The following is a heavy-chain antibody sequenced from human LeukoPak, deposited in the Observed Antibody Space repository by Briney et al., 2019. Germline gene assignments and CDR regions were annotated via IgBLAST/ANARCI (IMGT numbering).Heavy chain of an antibody. CDR1: GYSFTSYW. CDR2: IYPGDSDT. D-gene: IGHD6-19*01. CDR3: ARFLHIAVAGPTGWFDP. J-gene: IGHJ5*02. V-gene: IGHV5-51*01. Sequence: PGESLKISCKGSGYSFTSYWIGWVRQMPGKVLEWMGIIYPGDSDTRYSPSFQGQVTISADKSISTAYLQWSSLKASDTAMYYCARFLHIAVAGPTGWFDPWGQGTLVTVSS.